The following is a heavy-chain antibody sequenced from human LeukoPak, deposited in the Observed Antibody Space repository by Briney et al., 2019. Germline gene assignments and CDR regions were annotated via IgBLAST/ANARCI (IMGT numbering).Heavy chain of an antibody. J-gene: IGHJ6*03. CDR3: ARDGYNGYYYYMDV. CDR1: GYTFTSYD. D-gene: IGHD5-24*01. V-gene: IGHV1-8*03. CDR2: MNPNSGNT. Sequence: ASVKVSCKASGYTFTSYDINWVRQATGQGLEWMGWMNPNSGNTGYAQKFQGRVTITRNTSISTAYMELSSLRSEDTAVYYCARDGYNGYYYYMDVWGKGTTVTVSS.